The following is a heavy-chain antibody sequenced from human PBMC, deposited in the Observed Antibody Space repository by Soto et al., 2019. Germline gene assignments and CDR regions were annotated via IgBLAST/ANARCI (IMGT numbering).Heavy chain of an antibody. CDR2: IYYSGST. D-gene: IGHD3-3*01. J-gene: IGHJ5*02. Sequence: SETLSLTCTVSGGSISSYYWSWIRQPPGKGLEWIGYIYYSGSTNYNPSLKSRVTISVDTSKNQFSLKLSSVTAADTAVYYCARDVYDFWSGYPTLTRHDPWGQGTLVTVSS. V-gene: IGHV4-59*01. CDR1: GGSISSYY. CDR3: ARDVYDFWSGYPTLTRHDP.